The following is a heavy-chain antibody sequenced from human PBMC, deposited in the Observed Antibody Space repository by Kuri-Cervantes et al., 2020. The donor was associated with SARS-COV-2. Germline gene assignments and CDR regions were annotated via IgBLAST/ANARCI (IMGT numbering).Heavy chain of an antibody. CDR2: ISWNSGSI. D-gene: IGHD6-13*01. CDR1: GFTFDDYA. J-gene: IGHJ4*02. CDR3: AKDTQLVLDY. V-gene: IGHV3-9*03. Sequence: SLKISCAASGFTFDDYAMHWVRQAPGKGLEWVSGISWNSGSIGYADSVKGRFTISRDNAKNSLYLQMNSLRAEDMALYYCAKDTQLVLDYWGQGTLVTVSS.